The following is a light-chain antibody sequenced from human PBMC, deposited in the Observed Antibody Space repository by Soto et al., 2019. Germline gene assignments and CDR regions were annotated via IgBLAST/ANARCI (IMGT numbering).Light chain of an antibody. Sequence: QSVLTQPASVSGSPGQSITISCTGTISDFVVYNYVSWYQQHPGKAPKLMIYGVSNRPSGVSNRFSGSKSGNTASLTISGLQADDDADYYCSSHTISSALQVFGTGTKLTVL. J-gene: IGLJ1*01. CDR2: GVS. CDR3: SSHTISSALQV. V-gene: IGLV2-14*01. CDR1: ISDFVVYNY.